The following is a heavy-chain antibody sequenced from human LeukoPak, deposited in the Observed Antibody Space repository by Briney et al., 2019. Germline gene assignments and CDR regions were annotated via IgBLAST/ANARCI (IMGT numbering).Heavy chain of an antibody. J-gene: IGHJ6*03. CDR2: IYYSGST. CDR1: GGSTSSSSYY. CDR3: ARAGSGSYYQVGNYYYMDV. Sequence: SETLSLTCTVSGGSTSSSSYYWGWIRQPPGKGLEWIGSIYYSGSTYYNPSLKSRVTISVDTSKNQFSLKLSSVTAADTAVYYCARAGSGSYYQVGNYYYMDVWGKGTTVTVSS. D-gene: IGHD1-26*01. V-gene: IGHV4-39*07.